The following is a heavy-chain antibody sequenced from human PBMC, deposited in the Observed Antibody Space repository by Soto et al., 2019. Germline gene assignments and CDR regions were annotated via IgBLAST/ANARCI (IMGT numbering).Heavy chain of an antibody. D-gene: IGHD1-7*01. V-gene: IGHV4-39*01. J-gene: IGHJ4*02. CDR3: VACFENYGVSCDY. CDR2: IYYSGST. CDR1: GGSISSSSYY. Sequence: PSETLSLTCTVSGGSISSSSYYWGWIRQPPGKGLEWIGSIYYSGSTYYNPSLKSRVTISVDTSKNQFSLKLSSVTAADTAVYYCVACFENYGVSCDYWGQGTLVTVSS.